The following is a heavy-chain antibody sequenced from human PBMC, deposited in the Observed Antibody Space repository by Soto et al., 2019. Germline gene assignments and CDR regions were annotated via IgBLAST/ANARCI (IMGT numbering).Heavy chain of an antibody. J-gene: IGHJ6*02. V-gene: IGHV1-2*02. Sequence: ASLKLSRKASLFGYYIHFVRQLLGQGLEWMGWINPTTGGPKYAQNFQGRVTMTSDTSINAAYMELSRLRFDDTAVYYCAKDRSTVVTRGTRFYYLSALDVWRQETTITV. CDR1: LFGYY. CDR2: INPTTGGP. CDR3: AKDRSTVVTRGTRFYYLSALDV. D-gene: IGHD4-17*01.